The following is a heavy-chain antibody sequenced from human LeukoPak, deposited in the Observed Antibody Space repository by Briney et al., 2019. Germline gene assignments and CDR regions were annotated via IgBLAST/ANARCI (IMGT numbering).Heavy chain of an antibody. CDR1: GGSIFSYY. D-gene: IGHD3-22*01. J-gene: IGHJ2*01. Sequence: SETLSLTCTVSGGSIFSYYWNWIRQPPGKGLEWIGYIYSNGITSYNPSLRSRGTISIATSKNQFSLRLRSVTAADTAIYYCARRAYYDSSGYSPAWGYFDLWGRSTLVSVSS. V-gene: IGHV4-4*08. CDR2: IYSNGIT. CDR3: ARRAYYDSSGYSPAWGYFDL.